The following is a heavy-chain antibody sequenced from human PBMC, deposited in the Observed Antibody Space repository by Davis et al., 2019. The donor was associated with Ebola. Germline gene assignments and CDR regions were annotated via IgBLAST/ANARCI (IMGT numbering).Heavy chain of an antibody. CDR1: GGSFSGYY. CDR3: ARAAYSNTGNAFDI. CDR2: INHSGST. Sequence: PSETLSLTCAVYGGSFSGYYWSWIRQPPGKGLEWIGEINHSGSTNYNPSLKSRVTISVDTSKNQFSLKLGSVTAADTAVYYCARAAYSNTGNAFDIWGQGTMVTVSS. D-gene: IGHD6-13*01. V-gene: IGHV4-34*01. J-gene: IGHJ3*02.